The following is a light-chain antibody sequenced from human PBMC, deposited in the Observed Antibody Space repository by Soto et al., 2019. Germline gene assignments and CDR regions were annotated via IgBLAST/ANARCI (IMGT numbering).Light chain of an antibody. CDR3: CSYAGRYTFV. Sequence: QSVLTQPRSVSGSPGQSVSISGTGTSSDVGGCNYVSWYQQHPGKAPKLMIYDVSKRPSGVPDRFSGSKSGNTASLTISGLQAEDEADYYCCSYAGRYTFVFGTGTKLTVL. CDR1: SSDVGGCNY. J-gene: IGLJ1*01. CDR2: DVS. V-gene: IGLV2-11*01.